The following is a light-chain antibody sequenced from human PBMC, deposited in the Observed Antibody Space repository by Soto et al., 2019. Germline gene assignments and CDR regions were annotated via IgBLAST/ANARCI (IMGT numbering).Light chain of an antibody. J-gene: IGKJ2*01. CDR1: QSISTW. Sequence: DIQMTQSPSTLSASVGDRVTITCRANQSISTWLAWYQQKPGKAPKLLIYDASSLESGVPSRFSGGGSGTEFALTISSLQPDDFATYYCQQYSSHSPSTFGQGTNLEI. CDR2: DAS. CDR3: QQYSSHSPST. V-gene: IGKV1-5*01.